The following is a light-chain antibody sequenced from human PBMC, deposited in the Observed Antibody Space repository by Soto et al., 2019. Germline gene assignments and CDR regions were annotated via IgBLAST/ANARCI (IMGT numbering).Light chain of an antibody. V-gene: IGLV2-14*01. CDR2: DVR. CDR1: SSDVGDYNY. CDR3: SSYTSIDTVV. Sequence: QSALTQPASVSGSPRQSITISCTGLSSDVGDYNYVSWYQQYPGKAPKLMIYDVRYRPSWVSNRFSGSKSGNTASLTISGLQAEDEADYYCSSYTSIDTVVFGGGTKLTVL. J-gene: IGLJ2*01.